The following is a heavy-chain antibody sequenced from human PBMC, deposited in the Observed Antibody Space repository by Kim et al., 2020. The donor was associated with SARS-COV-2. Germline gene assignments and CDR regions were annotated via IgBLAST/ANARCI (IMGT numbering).Heavy chain of an antibody. V-gene: IGHV1-69*13. CDR2: IIPIFGTA. Sequence: SVKVSCKASGGTFSSYAISWVRQAPGQGLEWMGGIIPIFGTANYAQKFQGRVTITADESTSTAYMELSSLRSEDTAVYYCARGAMVRGVTYNWFDPWGQGTLVTVSS. J-gene: IGHJ5*02. D-gene: IGHD3-10*01. CDR3: ARGAMVRGVTYNWFDP. CDR1: GGTFSSYA.